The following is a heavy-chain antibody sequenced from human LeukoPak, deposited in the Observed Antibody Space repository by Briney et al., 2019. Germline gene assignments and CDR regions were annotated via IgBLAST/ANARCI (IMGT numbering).Heavy chain of an antibody. CDR1: GFTFSSYA. V-gene: IGHV3-23*01. CDR3: AKYGRSGYSSGMDV. CDR2: ISVSGGST. Sequence: GGSLRLSSAAPGFTFSSYAMSWVRQAPGKGLEWVSTISVSGGSTYYAASVKGRFTISRDNSKSTVYLQMNSVRAEDTARYYCAKYGRSGYSSGMDVWGQGTTVTVSS. D-gene: IGHD2-15*01. J-gene: IGHJ6*02.